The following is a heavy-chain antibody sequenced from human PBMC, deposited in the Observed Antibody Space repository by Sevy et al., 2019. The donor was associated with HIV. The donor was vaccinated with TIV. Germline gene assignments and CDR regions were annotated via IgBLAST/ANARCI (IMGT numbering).Heavy chain of an antibody. CDR1: GFTFSIYT. Sequence: GGSLRLSCAASGFTFSIYTMSWVRQAPGKGLEWVSTFCFGGSTIHYAESVKGRFTISRDNSKNTLYLQMNSLRADDTAVYYCARGGCTVPHDYWGQGTLVTVSS. CDR2: FCFGGSTI. J-gene: IGHJ4*02. V-gene: IGHV3-23*01. CDR3: ARGGCTVPHDY. D-gene: IGHD2-8*02.